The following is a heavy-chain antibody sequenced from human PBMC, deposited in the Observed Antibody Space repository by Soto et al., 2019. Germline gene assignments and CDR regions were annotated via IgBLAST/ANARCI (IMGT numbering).Heavy chain of an antibody. J-gene: IGHJ4*02. Sequence: SETLSLTCSVSDDSISSYYWSWIRQPPGKGLQWIGYVFYRGGTAYNPSLKSRVTISLDMSKKQFSLNLNSVTAADTAAYFCAGVQLVEKVIDYWGQGTLVTGSS. V-gene: IGHV4-59*01. CDR2: VFYRGGT. CDR3: AGVQLVEKVIDY. D-gene: IGHD1-1*01. CDR1: DDSISSYY.